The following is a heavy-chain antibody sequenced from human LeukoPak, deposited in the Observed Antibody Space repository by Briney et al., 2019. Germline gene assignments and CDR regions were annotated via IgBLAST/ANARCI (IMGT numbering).Heavy chain of an antibody. CDR3: VREGSSWYGNYFDY. V-gene: IGHV1-69*06. CDR1: GGTFSSYA. J-gene: IGHJ4*02. D-gene: IGHD2-15*01. Sequence: GSSVKVSCKASGGTFSSYAISWVRQAPGQGLEWMGGIIPIFGTANYAQKFQGRVTITADKSTSTAYMELSSLRSEDTAVYYCVREGSSWYGNYFDYGGQGTLVTVSS. CDR2: IIPIFGTA.